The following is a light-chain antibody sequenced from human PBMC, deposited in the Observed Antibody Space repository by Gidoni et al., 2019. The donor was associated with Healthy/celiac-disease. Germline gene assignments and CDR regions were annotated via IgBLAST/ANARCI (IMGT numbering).Light chain of an antibody. V-gene: IGKV3-20*01. CDR1: QSVSSSY. J-gene: IGKJ5*01. CDR3: QQYGSSHGIT. CDR2: GAS. Sequence: EIVLTQSPGTLSLSPGERATLSCRASQSVSSSYLAWYQQKHGQAPRLLIYGASSRATGIPDRFSGSGSGTDFTLTFSRLEPEDFAVYYCQQYGSSHGITFGQGTRLEIK.